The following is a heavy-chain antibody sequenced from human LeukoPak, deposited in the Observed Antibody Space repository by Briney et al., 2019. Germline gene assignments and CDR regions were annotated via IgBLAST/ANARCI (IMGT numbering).Heavy chain of an antibody. CDR2: IGHNGTT. Sequence: ASETLSLTCTVSGGSISSYYWTWIRQPPGKGLEWIGEIGHNGTTNYNPSLKSRVTISLDTSKNQFSLKLTSVTAADTAVYYCAKDGGIAVAGTEYFQHWGQGTLVTVSS. CDR3: AKDGGIAVAGTEYFQH. CDR1: GGSISSYY. V-gene: IGHV4-34*01. J-gene: IGHJ1*01. D-gene: IGHD6-19*01.